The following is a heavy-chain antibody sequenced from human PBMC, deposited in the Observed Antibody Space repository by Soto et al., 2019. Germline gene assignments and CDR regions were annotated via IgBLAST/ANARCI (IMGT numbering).Heavy chain of an antibody. CDR3: VRDGEDYTRGSYRYLDY. Sequence: GGSLRLSCVASGFSFSSYGMHWVRQAPGKGLEWLAVIWYDGSNKHYVDSVKGRFTISRDNSRHMLFLEMNSLRLEDTGVYYCVRDGEDYTRGSYRYLDYWGQGALVTVSS. V-gene: IGHV3-33*01. CDR1: GFSFSSYG. J-gene: IGHJ4*02. CDR2: IWYDGSNK. D-gene: IGHD3-16*02.